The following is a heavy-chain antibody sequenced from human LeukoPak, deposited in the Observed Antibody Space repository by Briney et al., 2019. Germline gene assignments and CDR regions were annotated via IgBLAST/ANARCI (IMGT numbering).Heavy chain of an antibody. D-gene: IGHD1/OR15-1a*01. V-gene: IGHV4-61*01. J-gene: IGHJ5*02. Sequence: SETLSLTCTVSGGSVSSGTYYWTWIRQPPGKGLEWIGRIYTSGSTNYNPSLKSRVTMSVDTSKNQFSLKLSSVTAADTAVYYCVRDWYNWNNWNYVWVDPWGQGTLVTVSS. CDR1: GGSVSSGTYY. CDR3: VRDWYNWNNWNYVWVDP. CDR2: IYTSGST.